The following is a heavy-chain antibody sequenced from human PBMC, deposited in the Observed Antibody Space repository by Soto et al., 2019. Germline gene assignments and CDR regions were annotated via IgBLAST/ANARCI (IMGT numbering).Heavy chain of an antibody. CDR1: GFIFSNYE. V-gene: IGHV3-48*03. Sequence: PGGSLRLSCEASGFIFSNYEMTWVRQAPGKGLEWVSYISATGNTIYYADSVRGRFTISRDRAKNFLYLQMSSLTAEDTAVYYCARRRSHYYYYGMDVWGRGTTVTVSS. J-gene: IGHJ6*02. D-gene: IGHD3-3*01. CDR2: ISATGNTI. CDR3: ARRRSHYYYYGMDV.